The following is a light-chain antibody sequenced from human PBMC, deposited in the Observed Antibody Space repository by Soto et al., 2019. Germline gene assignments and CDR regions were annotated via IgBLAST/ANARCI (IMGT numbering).Light chain of an antibody. Sequence: LSASIGDRVTISCRASQGISNDLAWYQQKPGKVPYLLIYAASTSHSGVPSRFRGSGSGTDFTLTISSLQPEDVATYYCQNYNSAPRTFGQGTKVDIK. CDR1: QGISND. CDR2: AAS. V-gene: IGKV1-27*01. CDR3: QNYNSAPRT. J-gene: IGKJ1*01.